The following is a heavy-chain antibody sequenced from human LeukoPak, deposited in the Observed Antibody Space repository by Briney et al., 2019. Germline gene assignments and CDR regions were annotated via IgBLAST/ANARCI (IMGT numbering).Heavy chain of an antibody. V-gene: IGHV3-7*03. Sequence: PGGSLRLSCTASGFTFSSYWMSWVRQAPGKGLEWVANIKKDGSEKKYVDSVKGRFTISRDNSKNTLYLQMNSLRADDTAVYYCAKSGYNRFDYWGQGTLVTVSS. D-gene: IGHD5-24*01. CDR2: IKKDGSEK. CDR1: GFTFSSYW. CDR3: AKSGYNRFDY. J-gene: IGHJ4*02.